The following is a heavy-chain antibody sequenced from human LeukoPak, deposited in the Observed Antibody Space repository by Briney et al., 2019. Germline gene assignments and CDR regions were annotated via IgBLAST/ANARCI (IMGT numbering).Heavy chain of an antibody. CDR1: GGSFSGYY. V-gene: IGHV4-34*01. CDR2: INHSGST. Sequence: KASETLSLTCAVCGGSFSGYYWSWIRQPPGKGLEWIGEINHSGSTNYNPSLKSRVTISVDTSKNQFSLKLSSVTAADTAVYYCARGRPRPYWSGGSCYRGDYFDYWGQGTLVTVSS. D-gene: IGHD2-15*01. J-gene: IGHJ4*02. CDR3: ARGRPRPYWSGGSCYRGDYFDY.